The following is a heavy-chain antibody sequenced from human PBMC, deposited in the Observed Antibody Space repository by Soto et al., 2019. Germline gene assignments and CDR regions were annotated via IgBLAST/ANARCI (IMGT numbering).Heavy chain of an antibody. D-gene: IGHD2-21*01. CDR2: IKEDGSEE. CDR3: ATYWGAPGRGSAFGYYYHFGMDV. Sequence: EVQLVESGGGLVQPGGSLRLSCAASGFTFSTYWMNWVRQAPGKGLEWVANIKEDGSEEYYVDSVKGLLTISRHNAKNSLFLHMNSLRGEDTAVYYCATYWGAPGRGSAFGYYYHFGMDVWGQGTTVTVPS. V-gene: IGHV3-7*05. CDR1: GFTFSTYW. J-gene: IGHJ6*02.